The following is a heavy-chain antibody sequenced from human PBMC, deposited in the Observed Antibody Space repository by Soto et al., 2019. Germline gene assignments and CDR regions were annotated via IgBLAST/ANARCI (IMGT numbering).Heavy chain of an antibody. D-gene: IGHD6-13*01. CDR2: LWAGGNIR. CDR1: GFSFSSHG. J-gene: IGHJ6*02. Sequence: QVQLVESGGTVVQPGGSLRLSCAASGFSFSSHGMHWVRQAPGKGLEWVAHLWAGGNIRYYAYSVNGRFTISSDHSKNTLYLQMSRLGAEDTAVYYCTRDAQQLANYGMDVWGQGTTVTVSS. V-gene: IGHV3-33*01. CDR3: TRDAQQLANYGMDV.